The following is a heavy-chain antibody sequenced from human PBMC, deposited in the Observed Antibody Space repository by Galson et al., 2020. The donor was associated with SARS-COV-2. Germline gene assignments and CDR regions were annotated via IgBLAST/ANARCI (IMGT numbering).Heavy chain of an antibody. D-gene: IGHD7-27*01. CDR1: GGSISXXX. Sequence: ASETLSLTCTVSGGSISXXXXXXXXXXPGKGLEWIXYIYYRGNTNYNPSLKSRLTISIDRSKNQFSLKLSSVTAADTAVYYCARFWGGFDIWGQGTMVSVSS. J-gene: IGHJ3*02. V-gene: IGHV4-59*08. CDR3: ARFWGGFDI. CDR2: IYYRGNT.